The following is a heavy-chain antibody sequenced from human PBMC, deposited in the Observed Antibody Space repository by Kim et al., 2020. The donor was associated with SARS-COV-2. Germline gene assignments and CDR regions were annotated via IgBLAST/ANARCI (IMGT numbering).Heavy chain of an antibody. CDR3: ARGVSVRAADY. Sequence: TGYAQKFQGIFTMTRDTPISTAYMELSSLRSEDTAVYYCARGVSVRAADYWGQGTLVTVSS. V-gene: IGHV1-8*01. D-gene: IGHD4-4*01. CDR2: T. J-gene: IGHJ4*02.